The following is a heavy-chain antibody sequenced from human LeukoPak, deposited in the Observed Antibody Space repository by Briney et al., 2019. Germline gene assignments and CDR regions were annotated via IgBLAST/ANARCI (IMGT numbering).Heavy chain of an antibody. J-gene: IGHJ4*02. D-gene: IGHD6-13*01. Sequence: GASVKVSCKASGYTFTGYYMHWVRQAPGQGLEWMGWINPNSGGTNYAQKFQGWVTMTRDTSISTAYMELSRLRSDDTAVYYCARSRAPSSWVDYWGQGTLVTVSS. CDR1: GYTFTGYY. CDR3: ARSRAPSSWVDY. CDR2: INPNSGGT. V-gene: IGHV1-2*04.